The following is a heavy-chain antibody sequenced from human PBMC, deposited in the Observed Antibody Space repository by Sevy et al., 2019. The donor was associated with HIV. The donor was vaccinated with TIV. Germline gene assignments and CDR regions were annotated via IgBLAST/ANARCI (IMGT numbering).Heavy chain of an antibody. CDR1: GFTFSSYE. CDR3: ARGRITYYYGMDV. D-gene: IGHD3-10*01. Sequence: GGSLRLSYAASGFTFSSYEMTWVRQAPGKGLEWVSYISSSGSTIYYADSVKGRFTISRDNAKNSLYLQMNSLRAEDTAVYYCARGRITYYYGMDVWGQGTTVTVSS. V-gene: IGHV3-48*03. J-gene: IGHJ6*02. CDR2: ISSSGSTI.